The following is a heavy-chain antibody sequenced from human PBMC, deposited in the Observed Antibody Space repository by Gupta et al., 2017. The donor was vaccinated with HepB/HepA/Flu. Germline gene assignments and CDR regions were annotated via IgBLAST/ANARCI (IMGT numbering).Heavy chain of an antibody. D-gene: IGHD3-10*01. J-gene: IGHJ5*02. CDR1: GFTVSSSD. V-gene: IGHV3-66*01. CDR2: IYSGGST. CDR3: ARVHVITLVRGVISDGWFDP. Sequence: EVQLVESGGGLVQPGGSLRLSCAASGFTVSSSDMSWVRQAPGKGLEWVSIIYSGGSTYNADSVKSRFTISGDGSKNTLYLQRNTLRVENTAVYYCARVHVITLVRGVISDGWFDPWGQGTLVTVSS.